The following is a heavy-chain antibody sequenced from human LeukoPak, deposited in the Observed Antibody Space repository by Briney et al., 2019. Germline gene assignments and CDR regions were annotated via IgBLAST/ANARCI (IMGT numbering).Heavy chain of an antibody. D-gene: IGHD3-22*01. Sequence: GASVKVSCKASGYTFTSYYMHWVRQAPGQGLERRGISNPSGGSTSYAQKFQGRVTITRDMSTSTVYMELSSLRSEDTAVYYCARVGGYYDSSGYPMGFDYWGQGTLVSVSS. CDR1: GYTFTSYY. J-gene: IGHJ4*02. CDR2: SNPSGGST. CDR3: ARVGGYYDSSGYPMGFDY. V-gene: IGHV1-46*01.